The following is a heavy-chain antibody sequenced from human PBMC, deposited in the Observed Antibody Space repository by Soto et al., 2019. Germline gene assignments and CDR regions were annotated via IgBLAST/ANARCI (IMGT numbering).Heavy chain of an antibody. J-gene: IGHJ6*02. CDR1: GYTFTGYY. Sequence: ASVKVSCKASGYTFTGYYMHWARQAPGQGLEWMGWINPNSGGTNYAQKFQGRVTMTRDTSISTAYMELSRLRSDDTAVYYCARVLSYDFWSGYLGAYYYYYYGMDVWGQGTTVTVSS. CDR3: ARVLSYDFWSGYLGAYYYYYYGMDV. D-gene: IGHD3-3*01. CDR2: INPNSGGT. V-gene: IGHV1-2*02.